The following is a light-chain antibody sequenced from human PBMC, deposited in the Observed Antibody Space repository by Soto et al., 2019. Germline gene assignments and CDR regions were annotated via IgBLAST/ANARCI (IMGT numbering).Light chain of an antibody. CDR3: QTWGTGIRV. V-gene: IGLV4-69*01. J-gene: IGLJ2*01. CDR1: SGHSSYA. CDR2: LNSDGSP. Sequence: QLVLTQSPSASASLGASVKLTCTLSSGHSSYAIAWHQQQPEKGPRYLMKLNSDGSPSKGDGIPDRFSGSSSGAERYLTISSLQSEDEADYYCQTWGTGIRVFGGGTKVTVL.